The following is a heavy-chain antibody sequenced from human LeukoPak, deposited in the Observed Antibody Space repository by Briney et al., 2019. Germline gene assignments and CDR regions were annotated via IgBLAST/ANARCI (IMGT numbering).Heavy chain of an antibody. CDR1: GGSFSGYY. CDR2: INHSGST. CDR3: ARRATHRPFDP. Sequence: PSETLSLTCAVYGGSFSGYYWSWIRQPPGKGLEWIGEINHSGSTNYNPSLKSRVTISVDTSRNQFSLKLSSVTAADTAVYYCARRATHRPFDPWGQGTLVTVSS. D-gene: IGHD1-14*01. V-gene: IGHV4-34*01. J-gene: IGHJ5*02.